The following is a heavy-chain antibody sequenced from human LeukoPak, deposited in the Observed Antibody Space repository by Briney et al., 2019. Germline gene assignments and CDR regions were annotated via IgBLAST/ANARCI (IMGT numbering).Heavy chain of an antibody. CDR1: GYSISSGYY. D-gene: IGHD3-10*01. CDR3: ARHRGSGAFDI. CDR2: IYHSGST. V-gene: IGHV4-38-2*02. J-gene: IGHJ3*02. Sequence: SETLSLTCTVSGYSISSGYYWGWIRQPPGKGLEWIGSIYHSGSTYYNPSLKSRVTISVDTSKNQFSLKLSSVTAADTAVYYCARHRGSGAFDIWGQGTMVTVSS.